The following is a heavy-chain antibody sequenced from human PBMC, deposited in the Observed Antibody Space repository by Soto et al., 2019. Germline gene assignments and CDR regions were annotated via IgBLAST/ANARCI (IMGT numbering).Heavy chain of an antibody. D-gene: IGHD6-13*01. J-gene: IGHJ6*02. Sequence: ASVKVSCKASGYTFTGYYMHWVRQAPGQGLEWMGWINPNSGGTNYAQKFQGWVNMTRDTSISTAYMELSRLRSDDTAVYYCGREMSSSSSWLYYYYGMDVWGQGTTVTVSS. CDR1: GYTFTGYY. V-gene: IGHV1-2*04. CDR3: GREMSSSSSWLYYYYGMDV. CDR2: INPNSGGT.